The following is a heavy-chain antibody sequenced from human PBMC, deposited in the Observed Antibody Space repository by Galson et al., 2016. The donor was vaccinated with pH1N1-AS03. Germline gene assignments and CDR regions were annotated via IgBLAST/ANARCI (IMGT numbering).Heavy chain of an antibody. Sequence: SETLSLTCAVSGYSISSAYSISSAYYWGWIRQTPGKGLEWIGTIFHSGSPFYNPSLKNRVTISVDTSKNQFSLKLFSVTAAATAVYYCAILKINDILSGYLYDSWGQGTLVTVSS. V-gene: IGHV4-38-2*01. CDR3: AILKINDILSGYLYDS. D-gene: IGHD3-9*01. CDR2: IFHSGSP. CDR1: GYSISSAYSISSAYY. J-gene: IGHJ4*02.